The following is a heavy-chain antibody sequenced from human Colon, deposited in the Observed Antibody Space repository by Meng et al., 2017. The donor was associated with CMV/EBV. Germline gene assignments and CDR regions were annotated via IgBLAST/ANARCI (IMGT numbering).Heavy chain of an antibody. V-gene: IGHV3-73*01. CDR2: IRSKPNNYAT. D-gene: IGHD6-6*01. J-gene: IGHJ4*02. CDR1: GFSFINVW. Sequence: GGSLRLSCAASGFSFINVWMSWVRQAPGEGLEWIGRIRSKPNNYATTYAASVQGRFTIARDDSNNLAYLEMNSLTAEDTAVYYCTTLSVTRSSSFWGQGTLVTVSS. CDR3: TTLSVTRSSSF.